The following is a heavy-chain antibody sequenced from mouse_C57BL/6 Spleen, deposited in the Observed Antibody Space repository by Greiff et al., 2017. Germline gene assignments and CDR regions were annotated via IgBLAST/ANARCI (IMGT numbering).Heavy chain of an antibody. CDR2: INPSNGGT. CDR3: AREFYYGSSYYAMDY. V-gene: IGHV1-53*01. D-gene: IGHD1-1*01. CDR1: GYTFTSYW. Sequence: QVQLQQPGTELVKPGASVKLSCKASGYTFTSYWMHWVKPRPGQGLEWIGNINPSNGGTNYNEKFKIKATLTVDKSSSTAYMQLSSLTSEDSAVYYCAREFYYGSSYYAMDYWGQGTSGTVSS. J-gene: IGHJ4*01.